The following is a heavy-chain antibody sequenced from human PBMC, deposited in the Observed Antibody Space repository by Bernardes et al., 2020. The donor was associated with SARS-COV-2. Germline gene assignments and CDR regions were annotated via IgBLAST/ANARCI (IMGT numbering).Heavy chain of an antibody. V-gene: IGHV3-21*06. CDR1: AFMFGDDS. CDR2: ISGSSSYR. D-gene: IGHD3-10*01. CDR3: ARDRGRAPLMYWHFDL. J-gene: IGHJ2*01. Sequence: GGSLRLSCVASAFMFGDDSVNWVRQVPGKGLEWVSSISGSSSYRYYADSVRGRFTISRDNAKNSLFLQMNSLRVDDTAVYYCARDRGRAPLMYWHFDLWGRGTLVIVSS.